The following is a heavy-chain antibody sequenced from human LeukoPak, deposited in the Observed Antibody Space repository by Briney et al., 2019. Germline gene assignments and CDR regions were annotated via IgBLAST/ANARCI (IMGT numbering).Heavy chain of an antibody. V-gene: IGHV1-18*01. CDR3: ARDSGGYCSSTSCHQDY. CDR1: GYTFTSYG. CDR2: ISAYNGNT. J-gene: IGHJ4*02. Sequence: ASVKVSCKASGYTFTSYGISWVRQAPGQGLEWMGWISAYNGNTNYAQKLQGRVTMTTDTSTSTVYMELSSLRSEDTAVYYCARDSGGYCSSTSCHQDYWGQGTLVTVSS. D-gene: IGHD2-2*01.